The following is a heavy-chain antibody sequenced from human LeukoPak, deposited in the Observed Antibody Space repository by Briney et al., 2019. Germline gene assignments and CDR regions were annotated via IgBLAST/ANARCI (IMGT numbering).Heavy chain of an antibody. CDR1: GGSFSGYY. CDR2: INHSGST. D-gene: IGHD3-22*01. V-gene: IGHV4-34*01. CDR3: ARADYDSSGYYGYFDY. J-gene: IGHJ4*02. Sequence: SETLSLTCAVYGGSFSGYYWSWIRQPPGKGLEWIGEINHSGSTNYNPSLKSRVTISVDTSKNQFSLKLSSVTAADTAVYYCARADYDSSGYYGYFDYWGQGTLVTVSS.